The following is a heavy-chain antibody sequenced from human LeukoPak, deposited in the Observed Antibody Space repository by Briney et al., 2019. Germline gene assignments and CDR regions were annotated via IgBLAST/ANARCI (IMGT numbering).Heavy chain of an antibody. CDR3: ARDLSDSSGYIFDY. Sequence: RRSLRLSCAASGFTFSSYGMHWVRQAPGKGLEWVAVIWYDGSNKYYADSVKGRFTIPRDNSKNTLYLQMNSLRAEDTAVYYCARDLSDSSGYIFDYWGQGTLVTVSS. CDR2: IWYDGSNK. J-gene: IGHJ4*02. CDR1: GFTFSSYG. V-gene: IGHV3-33*01. D-gene: IGHD3-22*01.